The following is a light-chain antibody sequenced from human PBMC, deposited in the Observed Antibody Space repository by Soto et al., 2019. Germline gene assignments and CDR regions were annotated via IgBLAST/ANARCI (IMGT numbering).Light chain of an antibody. V-gene: IGKV1-5*03. CDR3: QHYNSYSEA. Sequence: DIQMTKSPSTLSVSVGDRVTITCRASQTISSWLAWYQQKPGKAPKLLIYKASTLKSGVPSRFSGSGSGTEFTLTISSLQPDDFATYYCQHYNSYSEAFGQGTKVDI. J-gene: IGKJ1*01. CDR2: KAS. CDR1: QTISSW.